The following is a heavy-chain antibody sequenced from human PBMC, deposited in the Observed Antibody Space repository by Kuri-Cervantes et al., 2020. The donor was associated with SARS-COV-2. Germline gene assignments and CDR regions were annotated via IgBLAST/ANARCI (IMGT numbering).Heavy chain of an antibody. Sequence: AAVKVSCKASGYTFTSYGISWVRQAPGQGLEWMGWISAYNGNTNYAQKLQGRVTMTTDTSTSTAYMELRSLRSDDTAGYYCARAPGYWSGGRCYSGGGYWGQGTLVTVSS. CDR1: GYTFTSYG. J-gene: IGHJ4*02. V-gene: IGHV1-18*01. CDR2: ISAYNGNT. D-gene: IGHD2-15*01. CDR3: ARAPGYWSGGRCYSGGGY.